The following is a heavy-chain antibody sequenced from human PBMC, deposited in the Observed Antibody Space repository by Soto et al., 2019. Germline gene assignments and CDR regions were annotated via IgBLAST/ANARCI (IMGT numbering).Heavy chain of an antibody. V-gene: IGHV1-69*08. CDR2: IIPILGIA. J-gene: IGHJ4*02. Sequence: QVQLVQSGAEVKKPGSSVKVSCKASGGTFSSYTISWVRQAPGQGLEWMGRIIPILGIANYAQKFQGRVTITAYNSTSTAYMELSSLRSEDTAVYYCARDFGEYYFDYWGQGTLVTVSS. D-gene: IGHD3-10*01. CDR1: GGTFSSYT. CDR3: ARDFGEYYFDY.